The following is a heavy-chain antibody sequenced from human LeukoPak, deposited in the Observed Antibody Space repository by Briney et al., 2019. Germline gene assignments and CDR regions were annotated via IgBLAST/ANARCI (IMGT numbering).Heavy chain of an antibody. V-gene: IGHV4-39*07. CDR3: ARKGRVYYDSSGNGLPDWYFDL. Sequence: PSETLSLTCTVSGGSISNSNYYWGWIRQPPGKGLEWIGSIYYRGSTYYNPSLKSRVTILIDTSKNQFFLKLSSVTAADTAVYYCARKGRVYYDSSGNGLPDWYFDLWGRGTLVTVSS. CDR1: GGSISNSNYY. CDR2: IYYRGST. J-gene: IGHJ2*01. D-gene: IGHD3-22*01.